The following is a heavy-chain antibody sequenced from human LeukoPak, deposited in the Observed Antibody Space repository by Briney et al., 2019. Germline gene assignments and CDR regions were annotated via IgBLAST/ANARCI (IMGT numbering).Heavy chain of an antibody. V-gene: IGHV3-23*01. J-gene: IGHJ4*02. Sequence: PGGSLRLSCAASGFTFSSYAMSWVRQAPGKGLEWVSGFSVSDETTYYADSVRGRFTISRDNSKSILSLQMNSLRAEDTAIYYCATYRQVLLPFESWGQGTLVTVSS. CDR2: FSVSDETT. D-gene: IGHD5-18*01. CDR3: ATYRQVLLPFES. CDR1: GFTFSSYA.